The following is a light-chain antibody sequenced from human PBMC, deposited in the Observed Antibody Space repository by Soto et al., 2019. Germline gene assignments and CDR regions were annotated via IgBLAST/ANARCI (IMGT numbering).Light chain of an antibody. CDR1: QGIRFD. CDR2: AAS. Sequence: AIQMTQSPSSLSASVGDRVTITCRASQGIRFDLAWYQQKPGRAPELLIYAASTLQSGVPSRFSGSGSATDFTLTISSPQHEDFATYFCLQDYNYPPTFGQGTKLEIK. J-gene: IGKJ2*01. V-gene: IGKV1-6*01. CDR3: LQDYNYPPT.